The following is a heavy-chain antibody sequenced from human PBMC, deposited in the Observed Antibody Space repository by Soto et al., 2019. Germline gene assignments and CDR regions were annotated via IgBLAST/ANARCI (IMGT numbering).Heavy chain of an antibody. D-gene: IGHD1-20*01. CDR2: IYPGDSDT. CDR3: ATGVYNRRDVPTPYHYYGMDV. V-gene: IGHV5-51*01. J-gene: IGHJ6*02. Sequence: GESLKISCKGSGYSFTSYWIGWVRQMPGKGLEWMGIIYPGDSDTRYSPSFQGQVTISADKSISTAYRQWSSLKASDTTMYYCATGVYNRRDVPTPYHYYGMDVWGQGTTVTVSS. CDR1: GYSFTSYW.